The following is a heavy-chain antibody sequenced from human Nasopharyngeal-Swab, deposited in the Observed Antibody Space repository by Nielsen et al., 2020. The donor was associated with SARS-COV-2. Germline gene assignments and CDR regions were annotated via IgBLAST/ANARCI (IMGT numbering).Heavy chain of an antibody. D-gene: IGHD3-22*01. CDR1: GGSISSGSYY. V-gene: IGHV4-61*02. Sequence: SETLSPTCTVSGGSISSGSYYWSWIRQPAGKGLEWIGRILTNGSTNYNPSLKSRITISVDTSKNQFSLKLSSVTAADTAVYYCAMGDYYDSSGYYDAFDIWVQGTMVTVSS. J-gene: IGHJ3*02. CDR3: AMGDYYDSSGYYDAFDI. CDR2: ILTNGST.